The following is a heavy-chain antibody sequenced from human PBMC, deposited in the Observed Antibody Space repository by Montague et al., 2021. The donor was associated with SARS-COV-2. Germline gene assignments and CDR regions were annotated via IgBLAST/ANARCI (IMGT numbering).Heavy chain of an antibody. CDR3: ARDLSGSQYLYYFDY. CDR2: IQQDGSKK. CDR1: GFTFSNYW. D-gene: IGHD3-3*01. Sequence: SLRLSCAASGFTFSNYWMSWVRQAPGKGLEWVANIQQDGSKKYYVDSVKGRFTISRDNAKKSLYLQMNSLRAEDTAVNYCARDLSGSQYLYYFDYWGQGTLVTVSS. J-gene: IGHJ4*02. V-gene: IGHV3-7*01.